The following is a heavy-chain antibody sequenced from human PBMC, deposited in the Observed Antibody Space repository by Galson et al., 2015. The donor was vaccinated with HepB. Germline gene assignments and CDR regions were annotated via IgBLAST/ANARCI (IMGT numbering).Heavy chain of an antibody. D-gene: IGHD3-3*01. CDR3: ARDKIFRGARFDP. CDR1: GYSISSGYY. J-gene: IGHJ5*02. Sequence: ETLSLTCTVSGYSISSGYYWGWIRQPPGKGLEWIGSIYHSGSTYYNPSLKSRVTISVDTSKNQFSLKLSSVTAADTAVYYCARDKIFRGARFDPWGQGTLVTVSS. CDR2: IYHSGST. V-gene: IGHV4-38-2*02.